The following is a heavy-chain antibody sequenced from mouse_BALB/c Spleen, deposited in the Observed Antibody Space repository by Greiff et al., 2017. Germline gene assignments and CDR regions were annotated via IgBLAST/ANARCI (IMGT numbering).Heavy chain of an antibody. CDR2: IWGGGST. CDR1: GFSLSRYS. D-gene: IGHD1-2*01. Sequence: VNVVESGPGLVAPSQSLSITCTVSGFSLSRYSVHWVRQPPGKGLEWLGMIWGGGSTDYNSALKSRLSISKDNSKSQVFLKMNSLQTDDTAMYYCAVITTAGWFAYWGQGTLVTVSA. CDR3: AVITTAGWFAY. J-gene: IGHJ3*01. V-gene: IGHV2-6-4*01.